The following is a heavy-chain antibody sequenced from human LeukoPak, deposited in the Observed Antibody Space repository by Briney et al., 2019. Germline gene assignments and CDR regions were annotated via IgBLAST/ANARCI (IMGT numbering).Heavy chain of an antibody. CDR3: ARGLRTLVRYFPSYYYYYMDV. CDR1: GYTFTSYG. CDR2: ISAYNGNT. Sequence: GASVKVSCKASGYTFTSYGISWVRQAPGQGLEWMAWISAYNGNTNYAQNLQGRFTMTTDTSTSTAYMELSSLRSEDTAVYYCARGLRTLVRYFPSYYYYYMDVWGKGTTVTISS. D-gene: IGHD3-9*01. J-gene: IGHJ6*03. V-gene: IGHV1-18*01.